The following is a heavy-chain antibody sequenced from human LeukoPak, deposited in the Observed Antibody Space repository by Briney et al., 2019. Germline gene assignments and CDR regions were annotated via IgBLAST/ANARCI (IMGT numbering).Heavy chain of an antibody. V-gene: IGHV4-34*01. CDR1: GFTFSSYW. Sequence: GSLRLSCAASGFTFSSYWMSWIRQPPGKGLEWIGEINHSGSTNYNPSLKSRVTISVDTSKNQFSLKLSSVTAADTAVYYCARCSYSSGQGFDYWGQGTLVTVSS. CDR3: ARCSYSSGQGFDY. D-gene: IGHD6-19*01. J-gene: IGHJ4*02. CDR2: INHSGST.